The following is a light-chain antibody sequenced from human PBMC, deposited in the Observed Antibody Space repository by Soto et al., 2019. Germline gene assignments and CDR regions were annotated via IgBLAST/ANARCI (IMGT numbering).Light chain of an antibody. CDR2: RNN. V-gene: IGLV1-47*01. CDR1: SSNIGSNY. CDR3: AAWDDSLSVHVV. J-gene: IGLJ2*01. Sequence: VLTQPPSASGTPGQRVTISCSGSSSNIGSNYVYWYQQLPGTAPKLLIYRNNQRPSGVPDRFSGSKSGTSASLAISGLRSEDEADYYCAAWDDSLSVHVVFGGGTKLTVL.